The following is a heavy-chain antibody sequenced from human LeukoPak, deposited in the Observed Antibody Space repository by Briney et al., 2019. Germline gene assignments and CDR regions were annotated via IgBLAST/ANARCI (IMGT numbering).Heavy chain of an antibody. CDR3: ARVVVSSSSDYFDY. CDR1: GFTFSDYA. V-gene: IGHV3-30*04. D-gene: IGHD6-6*01. Sequence: GGSLGLSCAASGFTFSDYAMHWVRQAPGKGLEWVAVISYDGSIKYYADSVKGRFTISRDTSKNTLYLQMNSLRAEDTAEYYCARVVVSSSSDYFDYWGQGTLVTVSS. CDR2: ISYDGSIK. J-gene: IGHJ4*02.